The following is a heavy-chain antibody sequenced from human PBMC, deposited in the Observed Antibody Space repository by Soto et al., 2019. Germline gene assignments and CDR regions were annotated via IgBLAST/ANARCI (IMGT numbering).Heavy chain of an antibody. D-gene: IGHD5-18*01. CDR2: ISWNSGSI. J-gene: IGHJ4*02. CDR1: GFTFDDYA. Sequence: EVQLVESGGGLVQPGRSLRLSCAASGFTFDDYAMHWVRQAPGKGLEWVSGISWNSGSIGYADSVKGRFTISRDNAKNSLYLQMNSLRAEDTALYYCALTLGWIQLWVFDYWGQGTLVTVSS. CDR3: ALTLGWIQLWVFDY. V-gene: IGHV3-9*01.